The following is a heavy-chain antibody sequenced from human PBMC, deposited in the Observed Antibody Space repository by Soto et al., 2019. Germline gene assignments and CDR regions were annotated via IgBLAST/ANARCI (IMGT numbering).Heavy chain of an antibody. Sequence: LEIMSVACPVSDESISRWTSYCEWKSQPPEKGLEWIGSIYYRGNAYYNPSLQTRVTISLDKSRSQFSLKLNSVTAAYSSVYFCARLEGLATISYYFYFWGSGALVTVSS. CDR1: DESISRWTSY. V-gene: IGHV4-39*01. J-gene: IGHJ4*02. D-gene: IGHD3-9*01. CDR2: IYYRGNA. CDR3: ARLEGLATISYYFYF.